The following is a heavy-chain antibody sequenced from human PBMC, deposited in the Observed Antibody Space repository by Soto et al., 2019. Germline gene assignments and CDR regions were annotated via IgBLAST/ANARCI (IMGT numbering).Heavy chain of an antibody. Sequence: ASVKVSCKASGYSFTGYFVHWVRQAPGPGLEWMGWINPNTGATKYAQKFQGRVTMTRDTSITTAYMELSSLRSDDSAVYFCARRKERSGPYYLDLWGQGTQVTVSS. CDR3: ARRKERSGPYYLDL. D-gene: IGHD6-25*01. CDR1: GYSFTGYF. J-gene: IGHJ4*02. CDR2: INPNTGAT. V-gene: IGHV1-2*02.